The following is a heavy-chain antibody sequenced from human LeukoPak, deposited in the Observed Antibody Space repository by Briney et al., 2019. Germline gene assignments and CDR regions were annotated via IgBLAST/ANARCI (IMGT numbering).Heavy chain of an antibody. CDR1: GGSFSGYY. CDR2: INHSGST. V-gene: IGHV4-34*01. Sequence: SETLSLTCAVYGGSFSGYYWSWIRQPPGKGLEWIGEINHSGSTNYNPSLKSRVTISVDTSKNQFSLKLSSVTAADTAVYYCARGLRGKKYYYDSSGSYFDYWGQGTLVTVSS. J-gene: IGHJ4*02. D-gene: IGHD3-22*01. CDR3: ARGLRGKKYYYDSSGSYFDY.